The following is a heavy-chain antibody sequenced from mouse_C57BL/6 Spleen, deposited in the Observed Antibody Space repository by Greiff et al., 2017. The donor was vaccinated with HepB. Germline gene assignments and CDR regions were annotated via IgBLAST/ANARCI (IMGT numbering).Heavy chain of an antibody. J-gene: IGHJ2*01. V-gene: IGHV1-26*01. Sequence: VQLQQSGPVLVKPGASVKISCKASGYTFTDYYMNWVKQSHGKSLEWIGDINPNNGGTSYNQKFKGKATLTVDTSSSTAYMELRSLTSEDSAVYYGERIKVLTTEYDIDYWGQGTTLTVSS. CDR1: GYTFTDYY. CDR2: INPNNGGT. D-gene: IGHD1-1*01. CDR3: ERIKVLTTEYDIDY.